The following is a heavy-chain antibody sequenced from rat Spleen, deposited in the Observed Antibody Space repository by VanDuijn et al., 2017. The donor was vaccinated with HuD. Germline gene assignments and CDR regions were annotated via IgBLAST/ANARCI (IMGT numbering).Heavy chain of an antibody. J-gene: IGHJ4*01. CDR1: GFTFSDYY. CDR2: ITKTGGST. Sequence: EVQLVESDGGLVQPGRSLKLSCAASGFTFSDYYIAWVRQAPTKGLEWVASITKTGGSTYYPDSVKGRFTISRDNAKSSLYLQMDSLRSADTATYYCTRGYVMDAWGQGASVTVSS. CDR3: TRGYVMDA. V-gene: IGHV5-20*01.